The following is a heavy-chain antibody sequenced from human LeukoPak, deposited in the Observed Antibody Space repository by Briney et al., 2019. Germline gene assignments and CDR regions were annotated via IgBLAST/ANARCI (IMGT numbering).Heavy chain of an antibody. CDR1: GFTSTSSV. CDR2: IVVGSGNT. Sequence: TSVKVSCKASGFTSTSSVVQWVRQARGQRLEWIGWIVVGSGNTSYAQKFQERVTITRDMSTSTAYMELSSLRFEDTAVYYCAADRAGSYLRFVYWGQGTPVTVSS. J-gene: IGHJ4*02. D-gene: IGHD3-10*01. CDR3: AADRAGSYLRFVY. V-gene: IGHV1-58*01.